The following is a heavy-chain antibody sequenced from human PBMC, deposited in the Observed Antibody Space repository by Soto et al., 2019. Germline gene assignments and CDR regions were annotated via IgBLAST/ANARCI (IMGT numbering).Heavy chain of an antibody. CDR2: ISSSSSTT. V-gene: IGHV3-48*01. Sequence: GGSLRLSCAASGFIFSSHSMNWVRQAPAKGLEWVSYISSSSSTTYYADSVKGRFTISRDNAKNALYLQMNSLRAEDTAVYYCAKGPYSNYAWFDPWGQGTLVTVSS. CDR3: AKGPYSNYAWFDP. D-gene: IGHD4-4*01. CDR1: GFIFSSHS. J-gene: IGHJ5*02.